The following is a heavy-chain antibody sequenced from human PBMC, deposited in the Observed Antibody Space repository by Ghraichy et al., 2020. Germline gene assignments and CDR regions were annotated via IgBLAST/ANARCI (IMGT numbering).Heavy chain of an antibody. CDR3: ASYGDYFTDYFDY. J-gene: IGHJ4*02. V-gene: IGHV4-31*03. D-gene: IGHD4-17*01. CDR1: GGSISSGGYY. CDR2: IYYSGST. Sequence: LSLTCTVSGGSISSGGYYWSWIRQHPGKGLEWIGYIYYSGSTYYNPSLKSRVTISVDTSKNQFSLKLSSVTAADTAVYYCASYGDYFTDYFDYWGQGTLVTVSS.